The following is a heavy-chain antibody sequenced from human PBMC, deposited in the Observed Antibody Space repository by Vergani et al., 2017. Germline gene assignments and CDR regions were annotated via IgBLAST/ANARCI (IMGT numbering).Heavy chain of an antibody. J-gene: IGHJ6*03. CDR2: IYYSGST. Sequence: QVQLQESGPGLVKPSETLSLTCTVSGGSISSYYWSWIRQPPGKGLEWIGYIYYSGSTNYNPSLKSRVTISVDTSKNQFSLKLSSVTAADTAVYYCARELTCVGYYYYMDVWGKGTTVTVSS. V-gene: IGHV4-59*01. D-gene: IGHD1-26*01. CDR1: GGSISSYY. CDR3: ARELTCVGYYYYMDV.